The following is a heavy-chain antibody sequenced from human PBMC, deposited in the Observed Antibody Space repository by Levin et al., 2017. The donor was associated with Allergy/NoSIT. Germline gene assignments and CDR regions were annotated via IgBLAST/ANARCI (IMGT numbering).Heavy chain of an antibody. D-gene: IGHD3-10*01. CDR2: ISDDGSSE. CDR1: GFTFSNYA. Sequence: LSLTCAASGFTFSNYAMHWVRQAPGKGLEWVGVISDDGSSEFYIDSVKGRFTISRDNSNNTLYLQMNSLRADDTAVYYCARRYYGLGTYYMDVWGKGTTVTVAS. J-gene: IGHJ6*03. CDR3: ARRYYGLGTYYMDV. V-gene: IGHV3-30*14.